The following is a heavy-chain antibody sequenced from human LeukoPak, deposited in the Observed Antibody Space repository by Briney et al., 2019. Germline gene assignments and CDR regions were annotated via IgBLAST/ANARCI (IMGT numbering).Heavy chain of an antibody. D-gene: IGHD2-15*01. CDR1: GYTFTSYG. CDR3: VGYCSGGSRPTAFDI. J-gene: IGHJ3*02. V-gene: IGHV1-18*01. Sequence: GASVKVSCKASGYTFTSYGISWVRQAPGQGLEWMGWISAYNGNTNYAQKLQGRVTMTTDTSTSTAYMELRSLRSDDTAVYYCVGYCSGGSRPTAFDIWGQGTMVTVSS. CDR2: ISAYNGNT.